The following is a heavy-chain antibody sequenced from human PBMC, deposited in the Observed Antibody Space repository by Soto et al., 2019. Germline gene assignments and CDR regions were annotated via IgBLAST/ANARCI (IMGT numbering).Heavy chain of an antibody. D-gene: IGHD1-7*01. CDR3: AGTTSYQWYYMDV. CDR1: GDSVSSNSAA. Sequence: PSQTLSLTCAISGDSVSSNSAAWNWIRQSPSRGLEWLGRTYYRSRWYSDYAVPVRSRITVNADTSKNQFSLQLTSVTPEDTAVYYCAGTTSYQWYYMDVWGKGTTVTVSS. CDR2: TYYRSRWYS. J-gene: IGHJ6*03. V-gene: IGHV6-1*01.